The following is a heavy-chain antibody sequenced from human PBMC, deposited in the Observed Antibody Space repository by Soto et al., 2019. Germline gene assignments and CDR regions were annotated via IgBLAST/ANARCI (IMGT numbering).Heavy chain of an antibody. V-gene: IGHV4-39*01. CDR1: GGSISSSSHY. J-gene: IGHJ5*02. Sequence: SETLSLTCSVSGGSISSSSHYWGWIRQPPGRGLEWIGSFYYSGSTYYNPSLKSRVTISVDTSKKQLSLKLNSVTAADTAVYYCARRFCSTSSCNEVGWFDPWGQGTLVTVSS. CDR2: FYYSGST. CDR3: ARRFCSTSSCNEVGWFDP. D-gene: IGHD2-2*01.